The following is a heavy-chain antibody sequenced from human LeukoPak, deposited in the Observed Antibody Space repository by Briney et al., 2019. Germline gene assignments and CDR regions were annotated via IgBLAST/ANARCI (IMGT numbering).Heavy chain of an antibody. CDR2: INSDGSST. Sequence: GGSLRLSCAASGFTFSSYWMHWVRQAPGKGLVWVSRINSDGSSTSYADSVKGRFTISRDNAKNTLYLQMNSLRAEDTAVYYCARDLLLWFGELSGDSDYWGQGTLVTVSS. D-gene: IGHD3-10*01. J-gene: IGHJ4*02. CDR3: ARDLLLWFGELSGDSDY. CDR1: GFTFSSYW. V-gene: IGHV3-74*01.